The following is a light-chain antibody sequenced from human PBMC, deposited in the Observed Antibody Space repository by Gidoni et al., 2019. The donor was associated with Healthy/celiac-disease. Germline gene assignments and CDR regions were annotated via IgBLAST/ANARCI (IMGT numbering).Light chain of an antibody. CDR1: QSISSY. V-gene: IGKV1-39*01. CDR2: AAS. Sequence: DIQLTQSPSSLSASVGDRVTITCRASQSISSYLNWYQQKPGKAPKLLIYAASSLQSGGPTRFSGSRSGTDFTLTISSLQPEDFATYYCQQSYSTPSFGQGTRLEIK. CDR3: QQSYSTPS. J-gene: IGKJ5*01.